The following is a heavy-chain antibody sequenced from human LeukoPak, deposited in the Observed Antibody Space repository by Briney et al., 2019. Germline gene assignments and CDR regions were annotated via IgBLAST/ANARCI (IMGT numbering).Heavy chain of an antibody. V-gene: IGHV3-23*01. Sequence: GGSLRLSCAASGFTFTDYAMSWVRQAPEKGLEWISTISDNGGETYYADSVKGRFTIFRDNAKNSLYLQMNSLRDEDTAVYYCARLTTVTAFDLWGRGTLVTVSS. J-gene: IGHJ2*01. D-gene: IGHD4-17*01. CDR3: ARLTTVTAFDL. CDR2: ISDNGGET. CDR1: GFTFTDYA.